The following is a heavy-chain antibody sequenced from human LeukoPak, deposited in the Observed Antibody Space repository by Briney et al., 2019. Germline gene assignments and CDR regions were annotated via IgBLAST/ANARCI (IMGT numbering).Heavy chain of an antibody. CDR1: GFTFSSYA. Sequence: GGSLRLSCAASGFTFSSYAVSWVRQAPGKGLEWVSSISGSGGSTYSADSVKGRFTISRDNSKNTLYLQMNGLRAEDTALYYCAKDRSCTNDICHGDFDYWGQGTLVTVSS. D-gene: IGHD2-8*01. J-gene: IGHJ4*02. CDR2: ISGSGGST. CDR3: AKDRSCTNDICHGDFDY. V-gene: IGHV3-23*01.